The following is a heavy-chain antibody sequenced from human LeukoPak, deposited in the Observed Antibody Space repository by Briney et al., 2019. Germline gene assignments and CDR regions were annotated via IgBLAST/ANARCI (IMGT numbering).Heavy chain of an antibody. CDR2: ISTDGDT. V-gene: IGHV3-64D*06. CDR1: GFTFSTYP. J-gene: IGHJ4*02. D-gene: IGHD3-10*01. CDR3: VKRTRDYYYYDY. Sequence: PGGSLRLSCSASGFTFSTYPMHWVRQAPGRGLEYVSSISTDGDTYYADSVKGRFTISRDNSKNTLYLQTSSLRAEDTAVYYCVKRTRDYYYYDYWGRGTLVTVSS.